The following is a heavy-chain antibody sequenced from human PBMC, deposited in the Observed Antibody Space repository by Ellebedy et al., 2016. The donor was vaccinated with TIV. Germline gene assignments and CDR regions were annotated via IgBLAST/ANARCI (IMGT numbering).Heavy chain of an antibody. CDR1: GFTFSSYA. D-gene: IGHD3-22*01. CDR2: ISYDGSNK. V-gene: IGHV3-30-3*01. Sequence: GGSLRLXXAASGFTFSSYAMHWVRQAPGKGLEWVAVISYDGSNKYYADSVKGRFTISRDNSKNTLYLQMNSLRAEDTAVYYCAKDLYDSSAYDYWGQGTLVTVSS. CDR3: AKDLYDSSAYDY. J-gene: IGHJ4*02.